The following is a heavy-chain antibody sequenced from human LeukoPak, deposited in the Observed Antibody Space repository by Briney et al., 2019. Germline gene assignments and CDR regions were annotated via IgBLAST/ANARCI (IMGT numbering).Heavy chain of an antibody. CDR2: IYTSGST. CDR1: GGSISSYY. D-gene: IGHD3-16*02. CDR3: ARASIMITFGGVIANWFDP. V-gene: IGHV4-4*07. Sequence: PSETLSLTCTVSGGSISSYYWSWIRQPAGKGLEWIGRIYTSGSTNYNPSLKSRVTMSVDTSKNQFSLKLSSVTAADTAVYYCARASIMITFGGVIANWFDPWGQGTLVTVSS. J-gene: IGHJ5*02.